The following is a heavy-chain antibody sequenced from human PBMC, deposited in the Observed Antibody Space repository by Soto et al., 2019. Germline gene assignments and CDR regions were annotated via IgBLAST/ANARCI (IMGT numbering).Heavy chain of an antibody. CDR1: GYSFTSYW. V-gene: IGHV5-51*01. CDR3: ARLPFGAYYYYYYMDV. D-gene: IGHD3-16*01. CDR2: IYPGDSDT. J-gene: IGHJ6*03. Sequence: GESLKISCKGSGYSFTSYWIGWVRQMPGKGLEWMGIIYPGDSDTRYSPSFQGQVTISADKSISTAYLQWSSLKASDTAMYYCARLPFGAYYYYYYMDVWGKGTTVTVSS.